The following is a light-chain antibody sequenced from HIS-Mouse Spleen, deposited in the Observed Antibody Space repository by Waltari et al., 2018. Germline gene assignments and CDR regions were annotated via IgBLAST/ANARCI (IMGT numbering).Light chain of an antibody. J-gene: IGLJ2*01. V-gene: IGLV3-21*03. CDR1: NIGSKS. Sequence: SYVLTQPPSVSVAPGKTARITCGGNNIGSKSVHWYQQKPGQAPVLVVYDDSDRPAGIPGGFSGSNSGNTATLTISRVEAGDEAYYYCQVWDSSSDHVVFGGGTKLTVL. CDR2: DDS. CDR3: QVWDSSSDHVV.